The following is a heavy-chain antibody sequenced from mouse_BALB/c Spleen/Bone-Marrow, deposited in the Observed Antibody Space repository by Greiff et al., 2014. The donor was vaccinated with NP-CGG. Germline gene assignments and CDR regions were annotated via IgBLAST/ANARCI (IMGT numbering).Heavy chain of an antibody. J-gene: IGHJ3*01. V-gene: IGHV1S135*01. D-gene: IGHD1-1*01. CDR2: IDPYYGGT. Sequence: VQLQQSGPELEKPGASVKISCKASGYSFTGYNMNWVKQSDGRNLEWIGNIDPYYGGTSYNQKFRGKATLTVDKSSSTAYMQLTSLTSEDSAVYYCARNHFGSNSLGYWGQGTLVTVSA. CDR1: GYSFTGYN. CDR3: ARNHFGSNSLGY.